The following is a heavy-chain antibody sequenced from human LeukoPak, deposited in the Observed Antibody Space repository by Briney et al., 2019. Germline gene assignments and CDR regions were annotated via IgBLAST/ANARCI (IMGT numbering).Heavy chain of an antibody. J-gene: IGHJ4*02. V-gene: IGHV3-7*01. Sequence: GGSLRLSCAASGFGFSDYWMAWVRQAPGKGLEWVAIIKQDGSDSYYVDSVRGRFTISRDNAKNSLFLQMNSLRAEDTAVYYCANLWEMGYWGQGTRVTVSS. CDR2: IKQDGSDS. CDR3: ANLWEMGY. D-gene: IGHD5-24*01. CDR1: GFGFSDYW.